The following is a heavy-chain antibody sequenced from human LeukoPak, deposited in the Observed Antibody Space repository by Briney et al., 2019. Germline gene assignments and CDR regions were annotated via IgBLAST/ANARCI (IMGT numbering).Heavy chain of an antibody. Sequence: PGGSLRLSCAASGFTFTYAWMSWVRQAPGKGLEWVSAISGSGGSTYYADSVKGRFTISRDNSKNTLYLQMNSLRAEDTAVYYCAKDGTATFWGQGTLVTVSS. V-gene: IGHV3-23*01. D-gene: IGHD3-16*01. CDR2: ISGSGGST. J-gene: IGHJ4*02. CDR1: GFTFTYAW. CDR3: AKDGTATF.